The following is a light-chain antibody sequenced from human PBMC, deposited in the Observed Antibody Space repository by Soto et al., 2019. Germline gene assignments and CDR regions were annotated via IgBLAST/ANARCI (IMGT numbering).Light chain of an antibody. CDR2: GAS. CDR1: QSLSSNS. V-gene: IGKV3-20*01. CDR3: QEYGGSPRT. J-gene: IGKJ1*01. Sequence: EIVLTQFPDTLSLSPGERATLSCRASQSLSSNSLAWYQQKRGQAPRLLIHGASSRATGIPDRFSGSGSGTDFTLTIRRLEPEDFEVYYCQEYGGSPRTFGQGTKVEVK.